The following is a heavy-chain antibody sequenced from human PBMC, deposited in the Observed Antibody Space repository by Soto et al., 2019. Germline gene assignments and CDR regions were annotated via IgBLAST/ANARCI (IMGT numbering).Heavy chain of an antibody. V-gene: IGHV3-30*18. D-gene: IGHD2-15*01. Sequence: QPGGSLRLSCAASGFTFSSYGMHWVRQAPGKGLEWVAVISYDGSNKYYADSVKGRFTISRDNSKNTLYLQMNSLRAEDTAVYYCAKDRNFPWYCSGGGCYENWFDPWGQGTLVTVSS. CDR2: ISYDGSNK. CDR1: GFTFSSYG. CDR3: AKDRNFPWYCSGGGCYENWFDP. J-gene: IGHJ5*02.